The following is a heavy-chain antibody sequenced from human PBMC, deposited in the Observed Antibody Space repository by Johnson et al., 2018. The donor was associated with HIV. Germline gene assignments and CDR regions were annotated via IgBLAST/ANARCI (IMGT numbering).Heavy chain of an antibody. D-gene: IGHD4-11*01. J-gene: IGHJ3*02. CDR2: ISSSSSTI. Sequence: VQLVESGGGLVQPGGSLRLSCAASGFTFSSYSMNWVRQAPGKGLEWVSYISSSSSTIYYADSVQGRFTISRDNSKNTLYLQMNSLRAEDTAIYYCAKDLSRPTLNAFDIWGQGTMVTVSS. CDR3: AKDLSRPTLNAFDI. V-gene: IGHV3-48*01. CDR1: GFTFSSYS.